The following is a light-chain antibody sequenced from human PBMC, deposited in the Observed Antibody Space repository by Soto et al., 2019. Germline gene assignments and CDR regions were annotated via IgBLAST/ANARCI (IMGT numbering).Light chain of an antibody. J-gene: IGKJ1*01. CDR3: KEYNSYSVT. V-gene: IGKV1-16*01. Sequence: DIEMTRSPSSLSASVGDRVTITCRATQGISNYLDWYQQKPGKVPKLLIYAASSLHSGVPSRFSGSGSGTEFTLVISSLQPDDFATYYCKEYNSYSVTFGQGAKVDVK. CDR2: AAS. CDR1: QGISNY.